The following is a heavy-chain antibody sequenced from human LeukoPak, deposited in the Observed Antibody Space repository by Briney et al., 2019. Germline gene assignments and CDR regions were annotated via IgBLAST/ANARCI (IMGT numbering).Heavy chain of an antibody. Sequence: SETLSLTCTVSGGSISSSSYYWGWIRQPPGKGLEWIGSIYYSGSTYYNPSLKSRVTISVDTSKNQFSLKLSSVTAADTAVYYCARGLLTDYYDSSGYGYWGQGTLVTVSS. CDR1: GGSISSSSYY. CDR2: IYYSGST. CDR3: ARGLLTDYYDSSGYGY. D-gene: IGHD3-22*01. V-gene: IGHV4-39*07. J-gene: IGHJ4*02.